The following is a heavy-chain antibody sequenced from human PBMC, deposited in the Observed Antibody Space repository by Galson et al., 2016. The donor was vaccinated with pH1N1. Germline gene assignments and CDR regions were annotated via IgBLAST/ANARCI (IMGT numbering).Heavy chain of an antibody. Sequence: QSGAEVKKPGDSLKIPCKASGYSFTDYWIGWVRQMTGKGLGWVGIIFPGDSDTRYSPSFRGQVTISADKSINTAYLQWSSLKASDTAIYYCARLRGSDFDSWGQGTLVTVST. CDR2: IFPGDSDT. V-gene: IGHV5-51*03. CDR3: ARLRGSDFDS. CDR1: GYSFTDYW. D-gene: IGHD3-16*01. J-gene: IGHJ4*02.